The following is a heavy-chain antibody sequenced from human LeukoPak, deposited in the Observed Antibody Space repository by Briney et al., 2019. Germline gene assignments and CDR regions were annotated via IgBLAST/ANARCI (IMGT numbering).Heavy chain of an antibody. CDR2: IYNSGST. Sequence: PSETLSLTCTVSGGSISSTIYYWGWIRQPPGKGLEWIGSIYNSGSTYYNSSLKSRVTISVDTSKNQFSLKLSSVTAADTAVYYCARDSVGNFDYWGQGTLVTVSS. CDR3: ARDSVGNFDY. J-gene: IGHJ4*02. V-gene: IGHV4-39*02. CDR1: GGSISSTIYY.